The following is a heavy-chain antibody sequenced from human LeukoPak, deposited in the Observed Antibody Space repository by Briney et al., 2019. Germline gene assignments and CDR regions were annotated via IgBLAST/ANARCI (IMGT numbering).Heavy chain of an antibody. V-gene: IGHV3-23*01. CDR1: GFTFSSYA. J-gene: IGHJ4*02. CDR2: ISASSGNT. D-gene: IGHD6-13*01. CDR3: AKTRPLDSSSWSHGDY. Sequence: PGGSLRLSCADSGFTFSSYAMSWVRQAPGKGLEWVSAISASSGNTYYGDSVKGRFTISRDNSKNTLYLQMNSLRAEGTAVYYCAKTRPLDSSSWSHGDYWGQGTLVTVSS.